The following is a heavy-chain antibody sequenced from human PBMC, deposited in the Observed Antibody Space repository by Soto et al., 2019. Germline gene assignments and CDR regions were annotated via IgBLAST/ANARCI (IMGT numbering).Heavy chain of an antibody. V-gene: IGHV4-38-2*01. CDR1: VEPMTGGYY. D-gene: IGHD2-15*01. J-gene: IGHJ4*02. CDR3: ARGWYYFDF. Sequence: SETLSLTCDVSVEPMTGGYYWGWIRQSPGKGLEWIGSIYYGGTTYYNPSLRSRLAISIDTSKNQFSLRLSSVTAADTALYYCARGWYYFDFWGQGTLGTVSS. CDR2: IYYGGTT.